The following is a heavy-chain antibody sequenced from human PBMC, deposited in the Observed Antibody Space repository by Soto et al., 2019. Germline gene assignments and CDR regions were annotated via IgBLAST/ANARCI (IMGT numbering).Heavy chain of an antibody. CDR2: IYYSGST. CDR3: ARHHDS. V-gene: IGHV4-59*08. Sequence: SETLSRNCTVSGVSISSYYWSWIRQPPGKGLEWIGYIYYSGSTNYNPSLKSRVTISVDTSKNQFSLKLSSVTAADTAVYYCARHHDSWGQGTLVTVSS. J-gene: IGHJ4*02. CDR1: GVSISSYY.